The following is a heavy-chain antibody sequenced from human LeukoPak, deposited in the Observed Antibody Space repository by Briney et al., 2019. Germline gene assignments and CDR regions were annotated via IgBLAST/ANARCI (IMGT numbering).Heavy chain of an antibody. D-gene: IGHD6-13*01. J-gene: IGHJ3*02. CDR2: ISGSGGST. V-gene: IGHV3-23*01. Sequence: PGGSLRLSCAASGFTFSSYAMSWVRQAPGKGLEWVSAISGSGGSTYYADSVKGRFTISRDNSKNTLYLQMNSLRAEDTAVYYCAKSIAAAGTSEDAFDIWGQGTMVTVSS. CDR1: GFTFSSYA. CDR3: AKSIAAAGTSEDAFDI.